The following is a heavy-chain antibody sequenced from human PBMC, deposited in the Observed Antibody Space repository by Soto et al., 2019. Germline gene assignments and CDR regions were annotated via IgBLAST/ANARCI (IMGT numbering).Heavy chain of an antibody. D-gene: IGHD4-17*01. V-gene: IGHV3-23*01. CDR3: AKGTYRDYVYWDHAFDF. CDR2: ISGSSGRT. CDR1: GFTFSSYA. Sequence: GGSLRLPCAASGFTFSSYAMSWVRQAPGKGLEWVSAISGSSGRTYYADSVKGRFTFSRDNSKNTLYLQMNSLRAEDTAVYFCAKGTYRDYVYWDHAFDFWGQGTMVTVSS. J-gene: IGHJ3*01.